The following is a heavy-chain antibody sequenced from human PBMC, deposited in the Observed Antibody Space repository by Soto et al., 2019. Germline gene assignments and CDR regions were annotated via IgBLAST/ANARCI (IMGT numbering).Heavy chain of an antibody. D-gene: IGHD4-4*01. CDR2: INTYNGMT. J-gene: IGHJ4*02. CDR1: GYTFINYH. Sequence: QVQLVQSGGEVKKPGASVTVSCPASGYTFINYHITWVRQAPGQGLDWMAWINTYNGMTDYSQKFQGRVTMTRDTSTSTVYIVLRNLGSDETAVYFCAKSPRGEMSTDWGQGTLVTGSS. V-gene: IGHV1-18*01. CDR3: AKSPRGEMSTD.